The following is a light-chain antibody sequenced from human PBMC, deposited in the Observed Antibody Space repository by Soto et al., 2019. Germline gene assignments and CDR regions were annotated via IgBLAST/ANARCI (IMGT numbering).Light chain of an antibody. CDR1: QSVSSN. Sequence: EIVMTQSPATLSVSPGERATLSCRASQSVSSNLAWYQQKPGQAPRLLIYGASTRATGIPAWFSGSGSGTDFTLTVSSLQSEDFAVYYCQQYNNWPPYTFGQGTKLEIK. J-gene: IGKJ2*01. CDR2: GAS. V-gene: IGKV3-15*01. CDR3: QQYNNWPPYT.